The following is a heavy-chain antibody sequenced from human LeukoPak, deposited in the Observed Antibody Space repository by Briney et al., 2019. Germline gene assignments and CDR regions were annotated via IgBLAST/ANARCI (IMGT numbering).Heavy chain of an antibody. V-gene: IGHV1-69*13. D-gene: IGHD3-10*01. CDR3: ARSIMVRGVLYYFDY. J-gene: IGHJ4*02. CDR2: IIPIFGTA. CDR1: GGTFSSYA. Sequence: GASVKASCKASGGTFSSYAIRWVRQAPGQGLEWMGGIIPIFGTANYAQKFQGRVTITADESTSTAYMELSSLRSEDTAVYYCARSIMVRGVLYYFDYWGQGTLVIVSS.